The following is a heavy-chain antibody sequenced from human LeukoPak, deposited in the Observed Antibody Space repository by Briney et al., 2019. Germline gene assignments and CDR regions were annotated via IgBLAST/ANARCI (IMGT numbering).Heavy chain of an antibody. D-gene: IGHD1-1*01. CDR2: VSGSGGST. CDR1: GFTFSSYA. Sequence: GGSLRLSCAASGFTFSSYAMSWVRLAPGKGLEWVSAVSGSGGSTYYADSVKGRFTISRDNSKNTLYLQMNSLRAEDTAVYYCAKGGLPTVRTTGWFDPWGQGTTVTVSS. CDR3: AKGGLPTVRTTGWFDP. J-gene: IGHJ5*01. V-gene: IGHV3-23*01.